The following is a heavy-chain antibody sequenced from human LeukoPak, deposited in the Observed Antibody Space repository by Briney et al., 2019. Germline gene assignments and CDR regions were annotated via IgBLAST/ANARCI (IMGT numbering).Heavy chain of an antibody. CDR1: GFTFSSYA. V-gene: IGHV3-23*01. D-gene: IGHD3-22*01. CDR3: AKAPNHLTMILDC. CDR2: ISGSGGST. Sequence: GGSLRLSCAASGFTFSSYAMSWVRQAPGKGLEWVSAISGSGGSTYYADSVKGRFTISRDNSKNTLYLQMNSLRAEDTAVYYCAKAPNHLTMILDCWGQVTLVTVSS. J-gene: IGHJ4*02.